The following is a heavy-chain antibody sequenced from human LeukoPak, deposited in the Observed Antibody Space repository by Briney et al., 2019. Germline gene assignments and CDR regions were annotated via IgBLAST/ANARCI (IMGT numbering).Heavy chain of an antibody. CDR3: ASHYDSSGYPPH. CDR1: GGSISSSNW. V-gene: IGHV4-4*02. J-gene: IGHJ4*02. CDR2: IYHSGST. Sequence: SETLSLTCAVSGGSISSSNWWSWVRQPPGKGLEWIGEIYHSGSTNYNPPLKSRVTISVDKSKNQFSLKLSSVTAADTAVYYCASHYDSSGYPPHWGQGTLVTVSS. D-gene: IGHD3-22*01.